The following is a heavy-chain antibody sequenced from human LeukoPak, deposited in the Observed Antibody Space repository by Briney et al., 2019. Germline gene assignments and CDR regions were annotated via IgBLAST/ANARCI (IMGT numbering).Heavy chain of an antibody. CDR3: AKEGRYCSSTSCYRVFDY. CDR1: GFTFSSYG. CDR2: IRYDGSNK. Sequence: GGSLRLSCAASGFTFSSYGMHWVRQAPGKGLEWVAFIRYDGSNKYYADSVKGRFTISRDNSKNTLYLQMNSLRAEDTAVYYCAKEGRYCSSTSCYRVFDYWGQGTLVTVSS. J-gene: IGHJ4*02. V-gene: IGHV3-30*02. D-gene: IGHD2-2*02.